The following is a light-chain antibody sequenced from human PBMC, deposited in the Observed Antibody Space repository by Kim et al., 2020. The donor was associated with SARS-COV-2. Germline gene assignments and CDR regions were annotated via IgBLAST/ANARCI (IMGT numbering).Light chain of an antibody. J-gene: IGKJ1*01. CDR3: QQYFNFPMS. Sequence: VIWVTQSPSLLSASTGDRVTISCRVSQDIDTSLAWYQQKPGKAPELLIHSASTLQSGVPSKFSGSGSGAEFTLTINSLQSEDFATYYCQQYFNFPMSFGQGTKVDIK. CDR2: SAS. CDR1: QDIDTS. V-gene: IGKV1D-8*03.